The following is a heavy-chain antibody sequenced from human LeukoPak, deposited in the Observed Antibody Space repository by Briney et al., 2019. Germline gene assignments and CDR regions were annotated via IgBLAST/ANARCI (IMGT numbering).Heavy chain of an antibody. D-gene: IGHD6-19*01. CDR3: TAGVGGAYSRAWYPGIDFDY. CDR2: IKSKNAGGTT. CDR1: GFLCSNAW. Sequence: GRSHRSSCAASGFLCSNAWINWVRQATGKGLPRVGRIKSKNAGGTTDYAAPVKGRFTISRDDSKNTLYLQMNSLKSEDTAVYYCTAGVGGAYSRAWYPGIDFDYWGKGTLGTVSS. V-gene: IGHV3-15*01. J-gene: IGHJ4*02.